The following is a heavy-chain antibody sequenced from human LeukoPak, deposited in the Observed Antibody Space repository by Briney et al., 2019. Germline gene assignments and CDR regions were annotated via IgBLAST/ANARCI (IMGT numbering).Heavy chain of an antibody. D-gene: IGHD3-10*01. CDR2: IYYSGST. CDR3: ARGGILWFGELLHDDAFDI. V-gene: IGHV4-38-2*02. J-gene: IGHJ3*02. CDR1: GYSISSGYY. Sequence: SETLSLTCTVSGYSISSGYYWGWIRQPPGKGLEWIGSIYYSGSTYYNPSLKSRVTISVDTSKNQFSLKLSSVTAADTAVYYCARGGILWFGELLHDDAFDIWGQGTMVTVSS.